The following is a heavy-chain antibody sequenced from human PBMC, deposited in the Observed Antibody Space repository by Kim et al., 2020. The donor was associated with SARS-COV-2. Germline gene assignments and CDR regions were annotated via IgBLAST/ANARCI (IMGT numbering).Heavy chain of an antibody. V-gene: IGHV4-39*01. D-gene: IGHD2-8*02. J-gene: IGHJ4*02. CDR3: ARQNSFGTGGDY. Sequence: SETLSLTCTVSGGSISSSSYYWGWIRQPPGKGLEWIGSIYYSGSTYYNPSLKSRVTISVDTSKNQFSLKLSSVTAADTAVYYCARQNSFGTGGDYWGQGTLVTVSS. CDR2: IYYSGST. CDR1: GGSISSSSYY.